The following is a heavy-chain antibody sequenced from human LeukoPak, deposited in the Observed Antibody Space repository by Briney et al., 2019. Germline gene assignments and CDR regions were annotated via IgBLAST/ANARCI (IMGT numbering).Heavy chain of an antibody. V-gene: IGHV3-30*18. D-gene: IGHD3-3*01. CDR2: ISYDGSNK. Sequence: GGSLRLSCAASGFTFSSYGMHWVRQAPGKGLEWVAVISYDGSNKYYADSVKGRFTISRDNSKNTLYLQMNSLRAEDTAVYYCAKDLRSTGIWSGYSYYYYYMDVWGKGTTVTVSS. CDR3: AKDLRSTGIWSGYSYYYYYMDV. J-gene: IGHJ6*03. CDR1: GFTFSSYG.